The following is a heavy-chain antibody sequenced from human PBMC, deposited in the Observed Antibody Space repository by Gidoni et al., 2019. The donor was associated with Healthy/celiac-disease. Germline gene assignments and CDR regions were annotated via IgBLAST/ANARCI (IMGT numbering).Heavy chain of an antibody. CDR1: AFPFSSYA. CDR3: AKDVEWELLPGDYYYGMDV. CDR2: ISGSGGST. D-gene: IGHD1-26*01. J-gene: IGHJ6*02. V-gene: IGHV3-23*01. Sequence: EVQLLESGGGLVQPGGSLRLSCAASAFPFSSYALSWVRQAPGKGLEWVSAISGSGGSTYYADSVKGRFTISRDNSKNTLYLQMNSLRAEDTAVYYCAKDVEWELLPGDYYYGMDVWGQGTTVTVSS.